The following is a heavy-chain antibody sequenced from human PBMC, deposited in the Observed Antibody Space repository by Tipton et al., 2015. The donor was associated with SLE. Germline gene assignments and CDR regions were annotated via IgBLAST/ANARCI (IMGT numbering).Heavy chain of an antibody. CDR2: INPNSGGT. V-gene: IGHV1-2*06. CDR1: GYTFTGYY. CDR3: ARDLTTPYYYFDY. J-gene: IGHJ4*02. Sequence: QLVQSGAEVKKPGASVKVSCRASGYTFTGYYMHWVRQAPGQGLEWMGRINPNSGGTNYAQKFQGRVTMTRDTSISTAYMELSRLRSDDTAVYYCARDLTTPYYYFDYWGQGTLVTVSS. D-gene: IGHD4-17*01.